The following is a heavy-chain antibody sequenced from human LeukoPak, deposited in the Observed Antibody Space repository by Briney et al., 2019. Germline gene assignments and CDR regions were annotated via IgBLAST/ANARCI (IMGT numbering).Heavy chain of an antibody. J-gene: IGHJ3*01. CDR1: AITFSDHS. Sequence: GGSLRLSCAASAITFSDHSMNWVRQAPGQGLEWISYIDTSSSVRYYADSVTGRFTISRDNAKESLFLQMNSLRDEDTAVYYCAREDDSWGPNNLDLWGQGTMVTVSS. V-gene: IGHV3-48*02. D-gene: IGHD3-3*01. CDR2: IDTSSSVR. CDR3: AREDDSWGPNNLDL.